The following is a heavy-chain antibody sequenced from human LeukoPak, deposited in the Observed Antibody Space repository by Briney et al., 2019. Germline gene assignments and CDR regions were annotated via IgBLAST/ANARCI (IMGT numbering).Heavy chain of an antibody. V-gene: IGHV3-21*01. Sequence: GGSPRLSCAASGFTFNVFHMNWVRQAPGKGLEWISSITSSGTYITYADSIQGRFTISRDNAKNSLYLQMNSLRVDDTALYYCARASGGWDLDYWGHGTLVTVSS. CDR2: ITSSGTYI. D-gene: IGHD1-26*01. J-gene: IGHJ4*01. CDR3: ARASGGWDLDY. CDR1: GFTFNVFH.